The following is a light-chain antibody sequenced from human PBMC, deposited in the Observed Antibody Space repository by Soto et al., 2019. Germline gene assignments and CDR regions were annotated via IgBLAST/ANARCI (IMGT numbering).Light chain of an antibody. J-gene: IGLJ3*02. CDR2: EVS. CDR3: SSYAGRNNLV. Sequence: QSALTQPPSASGSPGQSVTISCTGTSSDVGGYNFVSWYQQHPGKAPKLMIYEVSQRPSGVSDRFSGSKSGNTASLTVSGLQAADEADYYCSSYAGRNNLVFGGGTQLTVL. V-gene: IGLV2-8*01. CDR1: SSDVGGYNF.